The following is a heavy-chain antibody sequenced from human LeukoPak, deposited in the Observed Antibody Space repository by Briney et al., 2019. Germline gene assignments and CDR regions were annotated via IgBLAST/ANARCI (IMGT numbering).Heavy chain of an antibody. CDR3: ARSGYAVSVDY. CDR2: IKQDGSEK. Sequence: PGGSLRLSCAASGFTFGTYWMSWVRQAPGKGLEWVANIKQDGSEKYYVDSVKGRFTISRDNAKNSLYLQMNSLRAEDTAVYYCARSGYAVSVDYWGQGTLVTVSS. CDR1: GFTFGTYW. D-gene: IGHD5-12*01. V-gene: IGHV3-7*01. J-gene: IGHJ4*02.